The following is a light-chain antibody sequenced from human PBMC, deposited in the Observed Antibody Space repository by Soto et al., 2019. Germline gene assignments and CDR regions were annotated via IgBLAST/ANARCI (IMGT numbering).Light chain of an antibody. V-gene: IGKV3-20*01. J-gene: IGKJ2*03. CDR3: QQYLSSPPYG. CDR2: DAS. Sequence: EIVLTQSPGTLSLSPGERATLSCRASQTISSYLAWYQHKPGQAPRLLIYDASIRATDIPDRFSGSGSGTDFTLTIGRLEPEDFAVDYCQQYLSSPPYGFGQGTKVEIQ. CDR1: QTISSY.